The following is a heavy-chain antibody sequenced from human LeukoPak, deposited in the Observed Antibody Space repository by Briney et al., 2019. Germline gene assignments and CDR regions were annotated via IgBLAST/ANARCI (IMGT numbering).Heavy chain of an antibody. CDR1: GGSFSGYY. CDR3: ARSFRGYCSGGSCYNGMDV. J-gene: IGHJ6*02. Sequence: PSETLSLTCAVYGGSFSGYYWGWIRQPPGKGLEWIGEINHSGSTNYNPSLKSRVTISVDTSKNQFSLKLSSVTAADTAVYYCARSFRGYCSGGSCYNGMDVWGQGTTVTVSS. CDR2: INHSGST. V-gene: IGHV4-34*01. D-gene: IGHD2-15*01.